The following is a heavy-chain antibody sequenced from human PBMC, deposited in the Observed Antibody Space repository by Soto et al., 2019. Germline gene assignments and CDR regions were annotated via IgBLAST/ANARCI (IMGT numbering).Heavy chain of an antibody. J-gene: IGHJ4*02. CDR1: GFTFSEYR. Sequence: EVQLVESGGGVVQPGGSLRLSCAASGFTFSEYRMHWVRQAPGKGLVWVAHISTDGSSTYYADSVKGRFTISRDNAKNTLYLQMNNLRAEDTAIYYCARVGRTSWHEFPFWGQGTLVTVSS. CDR3: ARVGRTSWHEFPF. D-gene: IGHD6-13*01. CDR2: ISTDGSST. V-gene: IGHV3-74*01.